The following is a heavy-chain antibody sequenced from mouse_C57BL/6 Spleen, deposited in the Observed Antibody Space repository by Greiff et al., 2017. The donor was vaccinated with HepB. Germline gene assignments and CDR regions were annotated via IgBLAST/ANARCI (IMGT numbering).Heavy chain of an antibody. D-gene: IGHD1-1*01. V-gene: IGHV7-3*01. CDR3: ARWFTTVVAPGFAY. J-gene: IGHJ3*01. CDR1: GFTFTDYY. CDR2: IRNKANGYTT. Sequence: EVHLVESGGGLVQPGGSLSLSCAASGFTFTDYYMSWVRQPPGKALEWLGFIRNKANGYTTEYSASVKGRFTISRDNSQSILYLQMNALRAEDSATYYCARWFTTVVAPGFAYWGQGTLVTVSA.